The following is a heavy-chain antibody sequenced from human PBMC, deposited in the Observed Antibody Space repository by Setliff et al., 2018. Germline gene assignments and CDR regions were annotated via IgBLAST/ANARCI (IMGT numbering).Heavy chain of an antibody. CDR3: VRDSPIRLGVLHS. D-gene: IGHD2-8*02. J-gene: IGHJ4*02. CDR1: GFTFSSYS. CDR2: ISSTSSYI. V-gene: IGHV3-21*01. Sequence: GGSLRLSCAASGFTFSSYSMNWVRQAPGKGLEWVSSISSTSSYIYYADSVKGRFTISRDNAKNSLYLQMNSLRAEDTAVYYCVRDSPIRLGVLHSWGQGTLVTVSS.